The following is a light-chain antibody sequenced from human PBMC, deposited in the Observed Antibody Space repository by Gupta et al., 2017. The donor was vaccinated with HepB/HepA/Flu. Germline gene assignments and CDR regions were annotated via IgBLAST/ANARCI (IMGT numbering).Light chain of an antibody. CDR2: SNN. V-gene: IGLV1-44*01. CDR3: TVWDDSLIGVV. Sequence: QSVLTQPPSASGTPGQRVAISCSGSSSNIGSNTVTWYQQLPGTAPKLLIYSNNQRPSGVPDRFSGSKSGTSASLAISGLQSEDEGDYYCTVWDDSLIGVVFGGGTNLTVL. J-gene: IGLJ2*01. CDR1: SSNIGSNT.